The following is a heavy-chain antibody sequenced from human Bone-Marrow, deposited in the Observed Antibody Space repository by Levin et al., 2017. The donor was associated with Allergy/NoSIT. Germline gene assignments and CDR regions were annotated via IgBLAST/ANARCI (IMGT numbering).Heavy chain of an antibody. CDR2: ISSSSSYI. J-gene: IGHJ4*02. CDR1: GFSFSNYM. V-gene: IGHV3-21*04. D-gene: IGHD6-13*01. CDR3: TRDVSESSSSWYGRAFDY. Sequence: PGESLKISCAASGFSFSNYMMNWVRQAPGKGLEWVSSISSSSSYISYADSMKGRFTISRDNAKKLLYLQMNSLRAEDTAVYYCTRDVSESSSSWYGRAFDYWGQGTLVTVSS.